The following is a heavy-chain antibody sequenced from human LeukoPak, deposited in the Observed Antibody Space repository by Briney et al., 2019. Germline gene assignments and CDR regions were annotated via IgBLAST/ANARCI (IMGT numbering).Heavy chain of an antibody. V-gene: IGHV3-15*01. CDR1: GFTFSNAC. D-gene: IGHD1-26*01. J-gene: IGHJ4*02. Sequence: GGSLRLSCAAAGFTFSNACMSWVRQAPGKGREWVVRIKSETDGGTTDYAAPVKGSSTISRDDSKNTLYLQMNSLKTEDTAVYYCTTGGATRLGYWGQGTLVTVSS. CDR2: IKSETDGGTT. CDR3: TTGGATRLGY.